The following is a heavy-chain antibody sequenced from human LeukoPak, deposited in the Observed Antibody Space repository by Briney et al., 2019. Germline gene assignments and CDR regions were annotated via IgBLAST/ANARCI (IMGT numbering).Heavy chain of an antibody. CDR1: GFPFRDHA. Sequence: GGSLRLSCEASGFPFRDHAMHWVRQAPGKGLEWVAVITYDARHENYADSVKGRFTVSRDDSRSILYLQMNSLKTDDTAVYFCARDEFDGYNLGPSIYWGQGTLVTVSS. CDR3: ARDEFDGYNLGPSIY. V-gene: IGHV3-30*03. CDR2: ITYDARHE. D-gene: IGHD5-24*01. J-gene: IGHJ4*02.